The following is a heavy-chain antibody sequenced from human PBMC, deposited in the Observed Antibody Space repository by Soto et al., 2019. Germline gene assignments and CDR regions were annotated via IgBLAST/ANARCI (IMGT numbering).Heavy chain of an antibody. V-gene: IGHV3-48*02. Sequence: EVQLVESGGGLVQPGGSLRLSCAASGFSFGIWSMNWVRQAPGKGLEWVSHISSSSDIIYYADSVKCRFTISRDNAENSLYLHMNSLRDEDTAVYYCARVSSVYATYFFDYWGQGTLVTVSS. CDR1: GFSFGIWS. CDR2: ISSSSDII. CDR3: ARVSSVYATYFFDY. D-gene: IGHD2-8*01. J-gene: IGHJ4*02.